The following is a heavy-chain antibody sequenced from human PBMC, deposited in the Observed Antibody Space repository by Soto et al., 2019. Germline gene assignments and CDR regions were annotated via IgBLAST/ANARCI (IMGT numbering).Heavy chain of an antibody. CDR2: INACNGNT. Sequence: GASVKVSCKASGYTFTSYAISWVRQAPGQGLEWLGWINACNGNTNYSQKFQGRVTITRDTSAITAYMELSSLRSEDTAVYYCARAYYDILAGYRRRVEYFQHWCQGTLRTLSS. V-gene: IGHV1-18*01. CDR1: GYTFTSYA. J-gene: IGHJ1*01. D-gene: IGHD3-9*01. CDR3: ARAYYDILAGYRRRVEYFQH.